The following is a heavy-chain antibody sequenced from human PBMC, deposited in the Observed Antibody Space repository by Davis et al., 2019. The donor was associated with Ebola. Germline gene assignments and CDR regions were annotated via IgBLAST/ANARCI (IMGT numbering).Heavy chain of an antibody. J-gene: IGHJ6*03. D-gene: IGHD4-11*01. CDR3: ARGTDYPGDYYYYMDV. V-gene: IGHV1-69*05. CDR1: GGTFSSYA. Sequence: SVKVSCKASGGTFSSYAISWVRQAPGQGLEWMGGIIPIFGTANYAQKLQGRVTMTTDTSTSTAYMELRSLRSDDTAVYYCARGTDYPGDYYYYMDVWGKGTTVTVSS. CDR2: IIPIFGTA.